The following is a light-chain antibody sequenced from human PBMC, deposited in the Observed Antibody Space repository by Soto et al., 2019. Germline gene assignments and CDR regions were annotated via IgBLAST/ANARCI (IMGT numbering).Light chain of an antibody. CDR1: SGSIASNY. J-gene: IGLJ3*02. Sequence: NFMLTQPHSVSESPGKTVIISCTRSSGSIASNYVQWYQQRPGSSPTTVIYEDNQRPSGVPDRFSGSIDSSSNSASLTISGLETEDEADYYCQSYVATNQVFGGGTKVTVL. CDR2: EDN. CDR3: QSYVATNQV. V-gene: IGLV6-57*01.